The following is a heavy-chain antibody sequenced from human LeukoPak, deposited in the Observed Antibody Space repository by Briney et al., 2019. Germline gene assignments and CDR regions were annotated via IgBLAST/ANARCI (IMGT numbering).Heavy chain of an antibody. CDR2: IYYSGST. J-gene: IGHJ5*02. CDR1: GGSISSGGYY. Sequence: SETLSLTCTVSGGSISSGGYYWSWIRQHPGKGLEWIGYIYYSGSTYYNPSLKSRVTISVDTSKNQFSLKLNSVTAADTAVYYCARFRDPYSSSWYAWFDPWGQGTLVTVSS. V-gene: IGHV4-31*03. D-gene: IGHD6-13*01. CDR3: ARFRDPYSSSWYAWFDP.